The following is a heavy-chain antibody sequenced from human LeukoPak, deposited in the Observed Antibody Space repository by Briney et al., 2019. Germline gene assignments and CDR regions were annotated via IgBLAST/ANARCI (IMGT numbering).Heavy chain of an antibody. CDR2: ITDTGGRT. J-gene: IGHJ4*02. V-gene: IGHV3-23*01. CDR1: GFTFDDYA. D-gene: IGHD3-3*01. Sequence: GGSLRLSCAASGFTFDDYAMHWVRQAPGKGLEWVSGITDTGGRTNYADSVRGRFTISRDNSKYMVYLQMNSLRAEDTALYCCAKDVFRLSEWLSAAGDFWGQGTLVTVSS. CDR3: AKDVFRLSEWLSAAGDF.